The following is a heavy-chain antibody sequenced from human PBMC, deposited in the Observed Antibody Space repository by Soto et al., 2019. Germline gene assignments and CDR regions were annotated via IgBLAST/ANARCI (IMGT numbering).Heavy chain of an antibody. CDR1: GVSFSGYY. D-gene: IGHD3-16*01. Sequence: ASATLSLTCAVYGVSFSGYYWDWIRQPPGKGLEWIGEINPDGATNYTPSLRGRVTISIDTSRNQFYLKLSSVTAADTAVDYCARGPRSEPLCDEWGKGALVTV. CDR3: ARGPRSEPLCDE. J-gene: IGHJ4*02. V-gene: IGHV4-34*01. CDR2: INPDGAT.